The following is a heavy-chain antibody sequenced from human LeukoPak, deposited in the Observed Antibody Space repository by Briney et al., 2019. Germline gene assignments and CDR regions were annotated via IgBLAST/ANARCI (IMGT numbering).Heavy chain of an antibody. D-gene: IGHD2-15*01. J-gene: IGHJ5*02. Sequence: SETLSLTCAVYGGSFSGYYWSWIRQPPGKGLEWIGEINRSGSTNYNPSLKSRVTISVDTSKNQFSLKLSSVTAADTAVYYCASNPIVVVVAATPGWFDPWGQGTLVTVSS. CDR1: GGSFSGYY. CDR2: INRSGST. CDR3: ASNPIVVVVAATPGWFDP. V-gene: IGHV4-34*01.